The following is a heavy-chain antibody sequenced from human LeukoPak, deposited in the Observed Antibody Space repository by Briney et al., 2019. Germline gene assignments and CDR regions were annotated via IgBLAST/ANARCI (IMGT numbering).Heavy chain of an antibody. Sequence: AASVKVSCKASGGTFSSYAISWVRQAPGQGREWMGGIIPIFGTANYAQKFPGRVTITADESTSTAYMELSSLRSEDTAVYYCARAPNYDYVWGSYRPNAFDIWGQGTMVTVSS. CDR1: GGTFSSYA. CDR3: ARAPNYDYVWGSYRPNAFDI. J-gene: IGHJ3*02. CDR2: IIPIFGTA. D-gene: IGHD3-16*02. V-gene: IGHV1-69*01.